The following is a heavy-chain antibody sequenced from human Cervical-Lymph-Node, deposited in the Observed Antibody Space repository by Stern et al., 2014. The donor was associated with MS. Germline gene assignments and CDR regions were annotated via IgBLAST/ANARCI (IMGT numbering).Heavy chain of an antibody. V-gene: IGHV3-21*01. J-gene: IGHJ6*02. CDR1: GFTFSSYS. Sequence: EVQLLESGGGLVKPGGSLRLSCAASGFTFSSYSMNWVRQAPGKGLEWVSSISSSSSYIYYADSVKGRFTISRDNAKNSLYLQMNSLRAEDTAVYYCARDEEWEPGVYYYGMDVWGQGTTVTVSS. CDR2: ISSSSSYI. CDR3: ARDEEWEPGVYYYGMDV. D-gene: IGHD1-26*01.